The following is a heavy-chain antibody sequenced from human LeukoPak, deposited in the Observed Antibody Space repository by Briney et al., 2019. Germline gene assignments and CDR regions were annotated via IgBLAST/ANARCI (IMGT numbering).Heavy chain of an antibody. J-gene: IGHJ5*02. D-gene: IGHD1-20*01. CDR3: ARDPDLITGPTVSPQSWFAP. V-gene: IGHV1-2*02. CDR1: GYTFTGYY. CDR2: INPNSGGT. Sequence: GASVKVSCKASGYTFTGYYMHWVRQAPGQGLEWMGWINPNSGGTNYAQKFQGRVTMTRDTSISTAYMELSRLRSDDTAVYYCARDPDLITGPTVSPQSWFAPWRPVTL.